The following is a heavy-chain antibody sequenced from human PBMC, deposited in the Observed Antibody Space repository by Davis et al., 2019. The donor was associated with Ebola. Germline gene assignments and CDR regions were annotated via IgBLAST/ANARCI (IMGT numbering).Heavy chain of an antibody. D-gene: IGHD4-17*01. V-gene: IGHV3-23*01. J-gene: IGHJ4*02. CDR1: GFTFSSYA. CDR2: ISGSGGST. CDR3: AKVDYGDLFFDY. Sequence: GESLKISCAASGFTFSSYAMSWVRRAPGKGLEWVSAISGSGGSTDYADSVKGRFTISRNNSKNTLYLQMNSLRAEDTAVYYCAKVDYGDLFFDYWGQGTLVTVSS.